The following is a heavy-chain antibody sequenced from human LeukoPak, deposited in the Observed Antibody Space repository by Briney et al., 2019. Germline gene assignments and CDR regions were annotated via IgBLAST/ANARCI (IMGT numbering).Heavy chain of an antibody. CDR3: ARGTDYGDYGGTWFYYYYMDV. CDR1: GYTFIDYY. CDR2: INPNTGAT. Sequence: ASVKVSCKASGYTFIDYYMNWVRQAPGQGLEWMGWINPNTGATKYAQRFLGRVNMTRDTSISTAYMELSRLRSDDTAVYYCARGTDYGDYGGTWFYYYYMDVWGEGTTVTVSS. D-gene: IGHD4-17*01. J-gene: IGHJ6*03. V-gene: IGHV1-2*02.